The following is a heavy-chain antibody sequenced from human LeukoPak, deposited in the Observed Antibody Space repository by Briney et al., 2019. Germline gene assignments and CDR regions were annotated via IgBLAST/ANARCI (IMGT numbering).Heavy chain of an antibody. J-gene: IGHJ4*02. CDR2: IASKGWNT. CDR3: TTVTYYNTRAPGDY. D-gene: IGHD3-10*01. CDR1: VFTFSGYS. V-gene: IGHV3-23*01. Sequence: QPGGSLRLSCAASVFTFSGYSMTWVRQAPGNGLEWVSLIASKGWNTYYADSVKGRFTISKDNAKNTLYLQMNSLRVEDTAVYYCTTVTYYNTRAPGDYWGQGTLVTVSS.